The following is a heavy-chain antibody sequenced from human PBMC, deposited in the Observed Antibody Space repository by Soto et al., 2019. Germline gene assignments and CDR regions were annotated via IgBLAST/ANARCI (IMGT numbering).Heavy chain of an antibody. D-gene: IGHD3-10*01. V-gene: IGHV1-69*01. CDR2: IIPNFDTP. CDR1: GGSFNNYA. Sequence: QVHLVQSGAAVKKPGSSVKVSCKTSGGSFNNYAVSWVRQAPGQGLEWMGGIIPNFDTPNYAQKFQDRVTIIADESTSTVYMELRSLRSNDTAVYYCAVAMVREILIFESSGMHVWGQGTTVIVSS. CDR3: AVAMVREILIFESSGMHV. J-gene: IGHJ6*02.